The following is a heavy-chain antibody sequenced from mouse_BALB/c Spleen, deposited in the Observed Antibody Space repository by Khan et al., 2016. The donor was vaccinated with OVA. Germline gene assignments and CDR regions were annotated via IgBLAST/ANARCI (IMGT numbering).Heavy chain of an antibody. CDR2: ISYSGNT. D-gene: IGHD2-10*02. J-gene: IGHJ2*01. Sequence: EVQLQESGPGLVKPSQSLSLTCTVTGYSITSDYAWNWIRQFPGNKLEWMGHISYSGNTKYNPTFKSRITLTRDTSKNQVFLQLNSVTAEDTATYYCARVYGGDFDYWGQGTTLTVSS. CDR3: ARVYGGDFDY. CDR1: GYSITSDYA. V-gene: IGHV3-2*02.